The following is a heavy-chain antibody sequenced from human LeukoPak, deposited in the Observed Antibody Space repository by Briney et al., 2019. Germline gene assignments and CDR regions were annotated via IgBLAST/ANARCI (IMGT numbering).Heavy chain of an antibody. CDR2: IIPIFGTA. J-gene: IGHJ3*02. V-gene: IGHV1-69*06. CDR3: ATDRLINAFDI. D-gene: IGHD3-10*01. CDR1: GYTLTNYG. Sequence: ASVKVSCKASGYTLTNYGFIWVRQAPGQGLEWMGGIIPIFGTANYAQKFQGRVTMTEDTSTDTAYMELSSLRSEDTAVYYCATDRLINAFDIWGQGTMVTVSS.